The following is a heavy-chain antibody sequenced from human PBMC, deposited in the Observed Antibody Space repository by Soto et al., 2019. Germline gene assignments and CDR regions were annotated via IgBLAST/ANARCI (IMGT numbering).Heavy chain of an antibody. CDR1: GFTFSSYW. J-gene: IGHJ6*02. CDR2: INSDGSST. CDR3: ARGSGVRGATPYYYYAMDA. V-gene: IGHV3-74*01. Sequence: PGGSLRLSCAASGFTFSSYWMLWVRQAPGKGLVWVSRINSDGSSTTYADSVKGRFTISRDNAKNTLYLQMNSLRAEDTAVYYCARGSGVRGATPYYYYAMDAWGQGTTVTVSS. D-gene: IGHD3-10*01.